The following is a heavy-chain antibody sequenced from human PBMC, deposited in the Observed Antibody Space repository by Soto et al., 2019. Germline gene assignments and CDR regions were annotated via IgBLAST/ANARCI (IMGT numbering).Heavy chain of an antibody. CDR3: TRDRAPMVDDAFDI. D-gene: IGHD2-15*01. J-gene: IGHJ3*02. CDR2: IRSKAYGGTT. V-gene: IGHV3-49*03. Sequence: GGSLRLSCTASGFTFGDYAMSWFRQAPGKGLEWVGFIRSKAYGGTTEYAASVKGRFTISRDDSKSIAYLQMNSLKTEDTAVYYCTRDRAPMVDDAFDIWGQGTMVTVSS. CDR1: GFTFGDYA.